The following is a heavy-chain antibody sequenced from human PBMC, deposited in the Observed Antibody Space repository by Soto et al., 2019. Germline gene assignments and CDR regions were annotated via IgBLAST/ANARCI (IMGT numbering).Heavy chain of an antibody. D-gene: IGHD5-12*01. Sequence: PSETLSLTCAVSGYSISSGYYWGWIRQPPGKGLEWIGSIYHSGSTYYNPSLKSRVTISVDTSKNQFSLKLSSVTAADTAVYYCARAGGYDSCDYWGQGTLVTVSS. V-gene: IGHV4-38-2*01. CDR3: ARAGGYDSCDY. CDR1: GYSISSGYY. J-gene: IGHJ4*02. CDR2: IYHSGST.